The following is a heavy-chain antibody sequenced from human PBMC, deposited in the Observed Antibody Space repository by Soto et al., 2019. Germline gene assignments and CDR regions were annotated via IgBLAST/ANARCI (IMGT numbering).Heavy chain of an antibody. CDR2: ISAYNGNT. CDR1: GYTFTSYG. Sequence: ASVKVSCKASGYTFTSYGISWVRQAPGQGLEWMGWISAYNGNTNYAQKLQGRVTMTTDTSTGTAYMELRSLRSDDTAVYYCARDTGYDILTGYYIGDYFDYWGQGTLVTVSS. V-gene: IGHV1-18*04. CDR3: ARDTGYDILTGYYIGDYFDY. J-gene: IGHJ4*02. D-gene: IGHD3-9*01.